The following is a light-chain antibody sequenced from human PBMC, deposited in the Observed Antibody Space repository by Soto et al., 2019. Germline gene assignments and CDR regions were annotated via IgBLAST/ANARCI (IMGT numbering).Light chain of an antibody. Sequence: QSVLTQPRSVSGSPGQSVTISCTGSSSDVGAYNYVSWYQHHPGKAPKVMIFDVSERPSGVPDRLSGSKSGNTASLTISGLQAEDEGDYYCCSYAGTYSWVFGGGTKLTVL. CDR2: DVS. J-gene: IGLJ3*02. V-gene: IGLV2-11*01. CDR3: CSYAGTYSWV. CDR1: SSDVGAYNY.